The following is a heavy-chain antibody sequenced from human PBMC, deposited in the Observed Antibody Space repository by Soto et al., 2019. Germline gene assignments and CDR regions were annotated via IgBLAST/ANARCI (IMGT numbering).Heavy chain of an antibody. D-gene: IGHD3-10*01. CDR1: GYSFTSYW. Sequence: PRESLNISCQGSGYSFTSYWISWVRQMSGKGLEWMGRIDPSDSYTNYSPSFQGHVTITADKTISTAYLQWSSLKASDTAMYYCALSHRGVTTSTDYWGQGTLVTGSS. J-gene: IGHJ4*02. CDR2: IDPSDSYT. V-gene: IGHV5-10-1*01. CDR3: ALSHRGVTTSTDY.